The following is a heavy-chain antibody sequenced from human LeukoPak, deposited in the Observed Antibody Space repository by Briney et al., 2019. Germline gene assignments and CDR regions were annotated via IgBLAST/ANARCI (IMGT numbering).Heavy chain of an antibody. CDR1: GFTFSNAW. D-gene: IGHD6-13*01. V-gene: IGHV3-15*01. Sequence: GGSLRLSCAASGFTFSNAWMSWVRQAPGKGLEWVGRIKSKTDGGTTDYAAPVKGRFTISRDDSKNTLYLQMNSLKTEDTAVYYCTTEGGSSWYGGFDYWGQGTLDTVSS. CDR3: TTEGGSSWYGGFDY. J-gene: IGHJ4*02. CDR2: IKSKTDGGTT.